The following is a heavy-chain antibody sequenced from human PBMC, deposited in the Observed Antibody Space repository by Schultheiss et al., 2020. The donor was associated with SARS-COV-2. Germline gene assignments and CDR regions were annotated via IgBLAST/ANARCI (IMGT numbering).Heavy chain of an antibody. CDR1: GGSISSYY. V-gene: IGHV4-4*07. CDR3: ARDAYYYDSRGGYYYYYGMDV. Sequence: LETLSLTCTVSGGSISSYYWSWIRQPAGKGLEWIGRIYTSGNTNYNPSLKSRVTMSVDTSKNQFSLKLSSVTAADTAVYYCARDAYYYDSRGGYYYYYGMDVWGQGTTVTVS. J-gene: IGHJ6*02. D-gene: IGHD3-22*01. CDR2: IYTSGNT.